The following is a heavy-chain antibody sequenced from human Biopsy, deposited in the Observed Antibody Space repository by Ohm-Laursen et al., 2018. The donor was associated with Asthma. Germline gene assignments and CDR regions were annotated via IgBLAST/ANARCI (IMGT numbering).Heavy chain of an antibody. J-gene: IGHJ4*02. CDR2: INSVFGTT. CDR3: ARKAGSCISRTCYSLDF. CDR1: GGTFNTYV. Sequence: SEKVSCNSLGGTFNTYVIGWVRQAPGQGLGWMGGINSVFGTTTYPQKFQDRVTITADDSTSTVYMELSSLRSEDTAVYYCARKAGSCISRTCYSLDFWGQGTLVTVSS. D-gene: IGHD2-2*01. V-gene: IGHV1-69*13.